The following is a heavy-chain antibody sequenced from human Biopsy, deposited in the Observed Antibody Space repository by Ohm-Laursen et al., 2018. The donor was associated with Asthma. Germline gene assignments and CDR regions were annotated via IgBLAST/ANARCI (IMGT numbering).Heavy chain of an antibody. Sequence: VKISCNSLVGTFNTYVIGWVRQAPGQGLEWMGGINSVFGTTTYPQKFQDRVTITADDSTSTVYMELSSLRSEDTAVYYCARKAGSCISRTCYSLDFWGQGTLVTVSS. J-gene: IGHJ4*02. CDR3: ARKAGSCISRTCYSLDF. D-gene: IGHD2-2*01. V-gene: IGHV1-69*13. CDR1: VGTFNTYV. CDR2: INSVFGTT.